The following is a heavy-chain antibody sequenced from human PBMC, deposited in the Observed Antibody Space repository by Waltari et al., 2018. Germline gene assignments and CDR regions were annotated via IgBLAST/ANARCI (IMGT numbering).Heavy chain of an antibody. Sequence: QVQLVQSGAEVKRPGSSVTVSCRASGGIFTNSAFSWVRQAPGQGLEWMGGIIPIFGTANSAQKFQGRLTITSDESTSTAYMELSSLRPEDTAVYFCARDLGAMKVTSALEIWGQGTRVTVSS. D-gene: IGHD3-10*01. J-gene: IGHJ3*02. CDR2: IIPIFGTA. CDR1: GGIFTNSA. V-gene: IGHV1-69*05. CDR3: ARDLGAMKVTSALEI.